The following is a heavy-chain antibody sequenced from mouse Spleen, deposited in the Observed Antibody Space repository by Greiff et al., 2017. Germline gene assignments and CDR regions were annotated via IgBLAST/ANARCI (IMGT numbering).Heavy chain of an antibody. Sequence: QVQLQQPGAELVRPGSSVKLSCKASGYTFTSYWMHWVKQRPIQGLEWIGNIDPSDSETHYNQKFKDKATLTVDKSSSTAYMQLSSLTSEDSAVYYCARGGYYEGDYWGQGTSVTVSS. CDR2: IDPSDSET. CDR3: ARGGYYEGDY. J-gene: IGHJ4*01. V-gene: IGHV1-52*01. CDR1: GYTFTSYW. D-gene: IGHD2-3*01.